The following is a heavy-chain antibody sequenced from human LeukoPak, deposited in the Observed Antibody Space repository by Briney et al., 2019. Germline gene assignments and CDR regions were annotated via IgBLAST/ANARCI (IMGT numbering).Heavy chain of an antibody. D-gene: IGHD3-3*01. CDR3: AKGPPDGYDFWSGYPSHDAFDI. V-gene: IGHV3-23*01. J-gene: IGHJ3*02. CDR1: GFTFSSYA. Sequence: AGGSLRLSCAASGFTFSSYAMSWVRQAPGKGLEWVSAISGSGGSTYYADSVKGRFTISRDNSKNTLYLQMNSLGAEDTAVYYCAKGPPDGYDFWSGYPSHDAFDIWGQGTMVTVSS. CDR2: ISGSGGST.